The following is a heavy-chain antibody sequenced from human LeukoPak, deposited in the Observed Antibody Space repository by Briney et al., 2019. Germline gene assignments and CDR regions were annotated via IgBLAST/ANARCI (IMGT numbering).Heavy chain of an antibody. CDR1: GGTFSSYA. D-gene: IGHD1-7*01. CDR3: ARGGGYNWNYDSCFDP. V-gene: IGHV1-69*05. J-gene: IGHJ5*02. CDR2: IIPIFGTA. Sequence: ASVKVSCKASGGTFSSYAISWVRRAPGQGLEWMGRIIPIFGTANYVQKFQGRVTITTDEYTSTAYMELSSLRSEDTAVYYCARGGGYNWNYDSCFDPWGQGTVVTVSS.